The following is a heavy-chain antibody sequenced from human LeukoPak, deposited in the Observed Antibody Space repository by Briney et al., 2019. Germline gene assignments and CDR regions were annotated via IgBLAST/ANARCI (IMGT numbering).Heavy chain of an antibody. CDR2: ISWNSGSI. CDR1: GFTFYDYA. CDR3: AKDVRGHYAFDI. D-gene: IGHD3-16*02. J-gene: IGHJ3*02. V-gene: IGHV3-9*01. Sequence: PGGSLRLSCAASGFTFYDYAMHWVRQAPGKGLEWVSGISWNSGSIGYADSVKGRFTISRDNAKNSLYLQMNSLRAEDTALYYCAKDVRGHYAFDIWGQGTMVTVSS.